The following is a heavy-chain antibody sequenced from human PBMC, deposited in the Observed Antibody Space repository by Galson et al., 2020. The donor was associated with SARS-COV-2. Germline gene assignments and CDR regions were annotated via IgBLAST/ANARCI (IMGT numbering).Heavy chain of an antibody. Sequence: GGSLRLSCVASGLSFSYYEMNWVRQAPGKGLEWVSSISSSSSKIYYADSVKGRFTISRDNSRNSLYLQMNSLRDEDTAVYFCARCYYEYNRILDYWGQGALVTVSS. D-gene: IGHD3-16*01. J-gene: IGHJ4*02. CDR3: ARCYYEYNRILDY. CDR2: ISSSSSKI. V-gene: IGHV3-48*03. CDR1: GLSFSYYE.